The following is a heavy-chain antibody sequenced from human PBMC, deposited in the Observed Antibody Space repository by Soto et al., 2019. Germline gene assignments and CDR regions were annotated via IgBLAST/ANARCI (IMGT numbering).Heavy chain of an antibody. Sequence: SSETLSLTCTVSDGSISSSGYYWGWIRQPPGKGLEWIGSIYYSGSTSYNPSLKSRVTISVDTSKNQFSLTLNSVTAADTAVYYCARSSHGDTSNADYWGQGTLVTVSS. D-gene: IGHD3-10*01. CDR3: ARSSHGDTSNADY. V-gene: IGHV4-39*01. J-gene: IGHJ4*02. CDR1: DGSISSSGYY. CDR2: IYYSGST.